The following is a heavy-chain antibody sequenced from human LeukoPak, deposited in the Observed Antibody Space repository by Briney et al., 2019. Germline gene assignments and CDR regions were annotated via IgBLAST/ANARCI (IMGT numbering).Heavy chain of an antibody. CDR2: IYYSGST. CDR3: ARQGPLTTAVTTRTNPFDY. J-gene: IGHJ4*02. D-gene: IGHD4-11*01. Sequence: SETLSLTCTVSGGSISSSYWSWIRQPPGKGLEWIGYIYYSGSTNYNPSLKSRVTISVDTSKNQFSLELNSVTAADTAVYYCARQGPLTTAVTTRTNPFDYWGQGTLVTVSS. CDR1: GGSISSSY. V-gene: IGHV4-59*08.